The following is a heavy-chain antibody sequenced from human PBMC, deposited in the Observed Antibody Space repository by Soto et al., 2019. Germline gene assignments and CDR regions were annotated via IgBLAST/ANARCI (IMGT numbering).Heavy chain of an antibody. CDR2: IIPIFGTA. Sequence: QVQLVQSGAEVKKPGSSVKVSCKASGGTFSSYAISWVRQAPGQGLEWMGGIIPIFGTANYAQKFQGRVTNTADEPTSTAYMELSSLSSEDTAVYYCARDRHSSSGYYYYGMDVWGQGTKVTVSS. J-gene: IGHJ6*02. CDR1: GGTFSSYA. CDR3: ARDRHSSSGYYYYGMDV. D-gene: IGHD3-22*01. V-gene: IGHV1-69*01.